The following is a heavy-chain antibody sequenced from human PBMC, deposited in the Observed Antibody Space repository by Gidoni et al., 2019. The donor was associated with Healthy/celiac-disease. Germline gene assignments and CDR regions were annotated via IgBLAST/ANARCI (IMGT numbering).Heavy chain of an antibody. CDR2: IYYSGSA. CDR1: GGSVSSGSYY. V-gene: IGHV4-61*01. J-gene: IGHJ3*02. CDR3: AREFNGAFDI. Sequence: QVQLQESGPGLVKPSETLSLTCTVSGGSVSSGSYYWSWIRQPPGKGLEWIGYIYYSGSANHNPSLKSRVTISVDTSKNQFSLNLRSVTAADTAVYYCAREFNGAFDIWGQGTMVTVSS. D-gene: IGHD2-8*01.